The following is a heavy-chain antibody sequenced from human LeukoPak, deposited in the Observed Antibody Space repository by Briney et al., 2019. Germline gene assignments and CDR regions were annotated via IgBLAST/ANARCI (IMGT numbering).Heavy chain of an antibody. J-gene: IGHJ4*02. V-gene: IGHV3-21*04. Sequence: GGSLRLSCAASAFSLSAYNMNWVRQAPGKGLEWVSSISYTGTYIYYADSVKGRFTISRDNAQNSLYLQMNSLKADDTAIYYCVRDRGTYRPIDYWGQGTLVTVSS. CDR1: AFSLSAYN. CDR2: ISYTGTYI. D-gene: IGHD1-26*01. CDR3: VRDRGTYRPIDY.